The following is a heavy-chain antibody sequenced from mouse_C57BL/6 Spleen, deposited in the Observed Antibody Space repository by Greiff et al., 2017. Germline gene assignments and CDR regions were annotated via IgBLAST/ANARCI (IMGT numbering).Heavy chain of an antibody. CDR1: GYSITSGYY. CDR3: ARDRWLLPFAY. D-gene: IGHD2-3*01. J-gene: IGHJ3*01. Sequence: EVQLVESGPGLVKPSQSLSLTCSVTGYSITSGYYWNWIRQFPGNKLEWMGYISYDGSNHYNPSLKNRISITRDTSKNQFFLKLNSVTTEDTATYYCARDRWLLPFAYWGQGTLVTVSA. CDR2: ISYDGSN. V-gene: IGHV3-6*01.